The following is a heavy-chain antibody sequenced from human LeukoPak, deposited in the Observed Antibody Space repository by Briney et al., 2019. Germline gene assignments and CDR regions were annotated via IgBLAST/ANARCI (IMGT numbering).Heavy chain of an antibody. D-gene: IGHD5-12*01. V-gene: IGHV1-24*01. Sequence: GASVKVSCKVSGYTLTEVSMHWVRQAPGKGREWMGGFDPEDGETIYAQKFQGRVTMTEDTSTDTAYMELSSLRSGDTAVYYCATWRLRGAFDIWGQGTMVTVSS. J-gene: IGHJ3*02. CDR1: GYTLTEVS. CDR3: ATWRLRGAFDI. CDR2: FDPEDGET.